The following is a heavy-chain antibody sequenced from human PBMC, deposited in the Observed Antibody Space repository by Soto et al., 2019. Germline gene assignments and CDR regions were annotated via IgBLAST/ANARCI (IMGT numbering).Heavy chain of an antibody. CDR1: GGSISSSSYY. V-gene: IGHV4-39*01. CDR2: IFYSGST. D-gene: IGHD2-21*01. CDR3: ARIVRGIVITYYYMDV. Sequence: QVQLQESGPGLVKPSETLSLTCTVSGGSISSSSYYWGWIRQPPGKGLEWIGSIFYSGSTYYNPSLPSRVTISVDTSTNQFSLKLRSVTAADTAVYYCARIVRGIVITYYYMDVWGKGTTVTVSS. J-gene: IGHJ6*03.